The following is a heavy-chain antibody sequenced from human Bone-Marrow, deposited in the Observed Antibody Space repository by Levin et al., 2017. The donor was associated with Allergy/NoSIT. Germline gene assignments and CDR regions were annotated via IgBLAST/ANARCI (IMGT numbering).Heavy chain of an antibody. V-gene: IGHV4-4*08. D-gene: IGHD6-13*01. CDR3: AKHFPEGIAAYAYKMFDP. CDR1: GGSLSNHY. J-gene: IGHJ5*02. CDR2: IFDTGRP. Sequence: SETLSLTCAVSGGSLSNHYWSWIRQPPGKALEWIGYIFDTGRPNYNPSLEGRVTMSGDSSKNQFSLKLKSVTATDTAVYYCAKHFPEGIAAYAYKMFDPWGQGTLVTVSS.